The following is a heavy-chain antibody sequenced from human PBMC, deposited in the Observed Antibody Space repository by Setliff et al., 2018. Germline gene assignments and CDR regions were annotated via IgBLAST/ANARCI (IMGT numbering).Heavy chain of an antibody. D-gene: IGHD3-10*01. CDR2: IIPIIGEP. Sequence: ASVKVSCKASGGTFNTYGLSWVRQAPGQGLEWMGGIIPIIGEPNYAQKFQGRATITADESTSTAYMELRSLKSEDTAVYYCAREVLQRAGLYFFDIWGQGMLVTVSS. V-gene: IGHV1-69*13. CDR3: AREVLQRAGLYFFDI. CDR1: GGTFNTYG. J-gene: IGHJ4*02.